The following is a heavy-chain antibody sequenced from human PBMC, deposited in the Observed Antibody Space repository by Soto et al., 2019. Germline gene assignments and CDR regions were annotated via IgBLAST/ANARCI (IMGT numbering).Heavy chain of an antibody. D-gene: IGHD3-3*01. CDR3: ARGYYDFWSGYFRHYYYGMDV. J-gene: IGHJ6*02. V-gene: IGHV4-38-2*02. Sequence: SETLSLTCTVSGYSINSDDYWGWIRQPPGKGLEWIASIYHSVSTFYNPSLRSRVTISIDTSKNQFSLKLSSVTAADTAVYYCARGYYDFWSGYFRHYYYGMDVWGQGTTVTVS. CDR1: GYSINSDDY. CDR2: IYHSVST.